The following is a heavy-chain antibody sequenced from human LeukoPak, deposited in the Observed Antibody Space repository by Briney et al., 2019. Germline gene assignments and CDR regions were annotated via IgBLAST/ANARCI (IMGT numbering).Heavy chain of an antibody. CDR3: ATKQWLAPPPDS. V-gene: IGHV3-74*01. CDR2: INTDGTVT. CDR1: GFTYSKYW. D-gene: IGHD6-19*01. Sequence: GGSLRLSCAASGFTYSKYWMLWVRHAPGKGLESVSRINTDGTVTTYADSVKGRFTVSRDNADNTIFLQMNSVRDEDTAVYYCATKQWLAPPPDSWGQGTPVTVSS. J-gene: IGHJ4*02.